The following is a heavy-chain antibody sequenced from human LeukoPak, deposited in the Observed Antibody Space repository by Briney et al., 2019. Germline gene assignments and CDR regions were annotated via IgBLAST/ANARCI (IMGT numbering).Heavy chain of an antibody. Sequence: GGSLRLSCAASGFTFSSFSMTWVREAPGKGLEWVSSIIVSGTTYYADSVKGRFTISRDSFRGTLFLQMDSLRVEGPAVYFCAKGSVGNADFASWGQGALVTVSS. CDR1: GFTFSSFS. D-gene: IGHD6-25*01. V-gene: IGHV3-23*01. J-gene: IGHJ4*02. CDR3: AKGSVGNADFAS. CDR2: IIVSGTT.